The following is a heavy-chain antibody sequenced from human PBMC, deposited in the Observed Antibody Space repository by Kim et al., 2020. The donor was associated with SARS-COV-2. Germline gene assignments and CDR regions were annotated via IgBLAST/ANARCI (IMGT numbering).Heavy chain of an antibody. CDR3: VRGGVYDSTCYYPDY. J-gene: IGHJ4*01. V-gene: IGHV3-30*01. D-gene: IGHD3-22*01. Sequence: DSVRGRFTISRDNSKNTLYLQMNSLRAEDTAVYYCVRGGVYDSTCYYPDYWGQGTLVTVSS.